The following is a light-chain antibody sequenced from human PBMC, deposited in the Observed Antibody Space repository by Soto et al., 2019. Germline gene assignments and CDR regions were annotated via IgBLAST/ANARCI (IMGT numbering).Light chain of an antibody. CDR2: DAS. CDR1: QDITNY. CDR3: QLYDNLLT. V-gene: IGKV1-33*01. J-gene: IGKJ4*01. Sequence: DIQMTQSPSSLSASVGDRVTITCQASQDITNYLNWYQQKPGKAPKLLIYDASNLKTGVPSRFSGSGSGTDFTFTISSLQPEDIATYYCQLYDNLLTFGGGTKVEIK.